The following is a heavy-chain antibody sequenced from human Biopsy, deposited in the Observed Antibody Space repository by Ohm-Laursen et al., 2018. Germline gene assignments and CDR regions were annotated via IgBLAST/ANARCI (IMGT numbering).Heavy chain of an antibody. Sequence: SLRLSCTAPGFPFTGFTMTWVRQAPGKGLEWVSSISSSGNFMYYTDSVKGRFTISRDNAKNSLYLQMNSLRAEDTALYYCARIFLVGVTPGYGMDVWGQGTTVTVSS. J-gene: IGHJ6*02. V-gene: IGHV3-21*01. CDR3: ARIFLVGVTPGYGMDV. CDR1: GFPFTGFT. CDR2: ISSSGNFM. D-gene: IGHD1-26*01.